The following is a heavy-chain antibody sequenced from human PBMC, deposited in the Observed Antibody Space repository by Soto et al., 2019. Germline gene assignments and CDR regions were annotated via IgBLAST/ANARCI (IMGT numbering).Heavy chain of an antibody. V-gene: IGHV3-7*01. CDR2: ISEDGRDK. J-gene: IGHJ4*02. CDR1: GFTFSNYW. Sequence: EVQLVESGGGLVQPGGSLTLSCAASGFTFSNYWMSWVRQAPGKGLEWVACISEDGRDKYYVDSVKGRLTISRDNAKKSLYLQMNSLRDEDTDVYYCARDGGQLEDYFDSCGQGTLVTVSS. CDR3: ARDGGQLEDYFDS. D-gene: IGHD3-16*01.